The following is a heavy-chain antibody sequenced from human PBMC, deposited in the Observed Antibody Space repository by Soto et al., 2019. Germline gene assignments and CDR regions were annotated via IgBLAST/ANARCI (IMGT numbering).Heavy chain of an antibody. CDR2: INHSGST. CDR3: ARDGVMTTVIHGVYYYYGMDV. V-gene: IGHV4-34*01. CDR1: GGSFSGYY. Sequence: ETLSLTCAVYGGSFSGYYWSWIRQPPGKGLEWIGEINHSGSTNYNPSLKSRVTISVDTSKNQFSLKLSSVTAADTAVYYCARDGVMTTVIHGVYYYYGMDVWGQGTTVTVSS. J-gene: IGHJ6*02. D-gene: IGHD4-4*01.